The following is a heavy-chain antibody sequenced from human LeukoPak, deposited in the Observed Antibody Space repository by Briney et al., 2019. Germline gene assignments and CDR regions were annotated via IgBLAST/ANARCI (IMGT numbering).Heavy chain of an antibody. V-gene: IGHV3-30*18. CDR1: GFTFNTYG. D-gene: IGHD4-17*01. CDR3: AKGPRNGDEFY. CDR2: ISYDGSYK. J-gene: IGHJ4*02. Sequence: GGSLRLSCAASGFTFNTYGMHWIRQAPGKGLEWVAVISYDGSYKFYADSVKGRFTISRDNSKNTLYLQMNSLRPEDTGVYYCAKGPRNGDEFYWGQGTLVTVSS.